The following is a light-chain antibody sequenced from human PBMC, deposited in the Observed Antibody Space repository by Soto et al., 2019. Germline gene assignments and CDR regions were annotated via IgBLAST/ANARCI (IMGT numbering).Light chain of an antibody. J-gene: IGLJ2*01. CDR1: NSDVGGYNY. CDR3: SSYAGSNTVV. Sequence: VLTQPPSASGSPGQSVTISCTGTNSDVGGYNYVSWYQQHPGKAPKLMIYEVTKRPSGVPDRFSGSKSGNTASLTVSGLQGEDEADYYCSSYAGSNTVVFGGGTQLTVL. V-gene: IGLV2-8*01. CDR2: EVT.